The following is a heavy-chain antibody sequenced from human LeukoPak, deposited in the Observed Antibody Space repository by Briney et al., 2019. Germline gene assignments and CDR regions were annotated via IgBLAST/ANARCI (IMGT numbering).Heavy chain of an antibody. V-gene: IGHV3-53*01. Sequence: PGGSLRLSCAASGFTVSSNYMSWVRQAPGKGLEWVSVIYSGGSTYYADSVKGRFTISRDNSKNTLYLQMNSLRAEDTAVYYCARVGYSSSWPKYYFDYWGQGTLVTVSS. D-gene: IGHD6-13*01. CDR1: GFTVSSNY. CDR3: ARVGYSSSWPKYYFDY. CDR2: IYSGGST. J-gene: IGHJ4*02.